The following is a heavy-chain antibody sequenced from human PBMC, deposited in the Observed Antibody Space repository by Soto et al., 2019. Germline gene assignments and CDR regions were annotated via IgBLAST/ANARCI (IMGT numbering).Heavy chain of an antibody. CDR2: ITGSGDST. CDR3: AKETGSGWSDFDY. Sequence: GGSLRLSCAVSGFTFSSHAMSWVRQAPGKGLECVSSITGSGDSTYYADSVKGRLTISRDNSKNTLYLQMNSLRAEDTAVYYCAKETGSGWSDFDYWGQGTLVTVSS. J-gene: IGHJ4*02. CDR1: GFTFSSHA. D-gene: IGHD2-15*01. V-gene: IGHV3-23*01.